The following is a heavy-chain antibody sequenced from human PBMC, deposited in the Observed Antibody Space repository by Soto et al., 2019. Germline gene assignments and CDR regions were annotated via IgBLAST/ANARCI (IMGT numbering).Heavy chain of an antibody. CDR1: GFTFSDYY. CDR2: ISNTGSAA. V-gene: IGHV3-11*01. CDR3: ARDAPPEDY. Sequence: PGGSLRLSCAASGFTFSDYYMSWIRQAPGKGLEWVSYISNTGSAAYHADSVRGRLTISRDNAKTSLYLQMHSLRSDDTAVYYCARDAPPEDYWGQGTLVTVSS. J-gene: IGHJ4*02.